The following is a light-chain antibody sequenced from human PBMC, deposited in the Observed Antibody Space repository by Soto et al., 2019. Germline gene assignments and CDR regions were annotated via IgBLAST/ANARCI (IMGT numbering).Light chain of an antibody. V-gene: IGKV3-20*01. CDR2: AAS. Sequence: EIVLTQSPGTLSLSPGERATLSCRASQSISSSYLAWYQQKPGQAPRLLIYAASSRATGIPDRFSGSGSGTDLTITISRMEPEDFAVYYCQQYGSSSYTFGQGTQLEIK. J-gene: IGKJ2*01. CDR3: QQYGSSSYT. CDR1: QSISSSY.